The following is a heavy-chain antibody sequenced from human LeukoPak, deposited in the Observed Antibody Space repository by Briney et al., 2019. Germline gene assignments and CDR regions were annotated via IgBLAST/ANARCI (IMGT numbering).Heavy chain of an antibody. CDR3: ARDLRYCMDV. J-gene: IGHJ6*02. D-gene: IGHD1-14*01. CDR1: GYTFTTYY. Sequence: ASVKVSCKASGYTFTTYYMHWVRQAPGQGPEWMGMIKPSGGSTNYAQKFQGRVTMTTDTSTSTAYMELRSLRSDDTAVYYCARDLRYCMDVWGQGTTVTVSS. CDR2: IKPSGGST. V-gene: IGHV1-46*01.